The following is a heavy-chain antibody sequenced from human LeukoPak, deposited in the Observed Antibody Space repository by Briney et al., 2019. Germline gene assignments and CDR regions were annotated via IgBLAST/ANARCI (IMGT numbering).Heavy chain of an antibody. D-gene: IGHD6-13*01. Sequence: PSETLSLTCAVYGGSFSGYYWSWIRQPPGKGLEWIGEINHSGSTNYNPSLNSRVTISVDTSKNQFSLKLSSVTAADTAVYYCARGLYSSNWYSEERYFQHWGQGTLVTVSS. J-gene: IGHJ1*01. CDR1: GGSFSGYY. V-gene: IGHV4-34*01. CDR2: INHSGST. CDR3: ARGLYSSNWYSEERYFQH.